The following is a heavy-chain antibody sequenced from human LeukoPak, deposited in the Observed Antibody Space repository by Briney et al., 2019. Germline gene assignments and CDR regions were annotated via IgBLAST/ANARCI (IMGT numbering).Heavy chain of an antibody. CDR1: GYTFTGYY. J-gene: IGHJ4*02. V-gene: IGHV1-2*02. CDR2: INPNSGGT. D-gene: IGHD3-22*01. CDR3: ARVDDRGHYYDSSGPRKLFDY. Sequence: ASVKVSCKASGYTFTGYYMHWVRQAPGQGLEWMGWINPNSGGTNYAQKFQGRVTITRDTSIRTAYMELSRLRSDDTAVYYCARVDDRGHYYDSSGPRKLFDYWGQGTLVTVSS.